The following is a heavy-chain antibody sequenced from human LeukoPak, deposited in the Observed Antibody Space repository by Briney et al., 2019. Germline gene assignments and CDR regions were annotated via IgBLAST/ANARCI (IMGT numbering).Heavy chain of an antibody. CDR2: INHSGST. CDR3: ARGGLYVSSGYYWDYFDY. CDR1: GGSISRYY. D-gene: IGHD3-22*01. Sequence: ASETLSLTCTVSGGSISRYYWSWIRQPPGKGLEWIGEINHSGSTNYNPSLKSRVTISVDTSRNQFSLKLSSVTAADTAVYYCARGGLYVSSGYYWDYFDYWGQGTLVTVSS. J-gene: IGHJ4*02. V-gene: IGHV4-34*01.